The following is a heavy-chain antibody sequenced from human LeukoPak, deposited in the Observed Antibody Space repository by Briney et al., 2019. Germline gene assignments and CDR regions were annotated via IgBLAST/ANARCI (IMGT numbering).Heavy chain of an antibody. V-gene: IGHV4-59*01. CDR1: GGSISSYY. Sequence: SETLSLTCTVSGGSISSYYWSWIRQSPVKGLEWIGYIYYSGSTDYNPSLKSRVTMSVDTSKNQFSLKLSSVTAADTAVYYCSRMSRQLANDYWGQGILVTVSS. CDR3: SRMSRQLANDY. J-gene: IGHJ4*02. CDR2: IYYSGST.